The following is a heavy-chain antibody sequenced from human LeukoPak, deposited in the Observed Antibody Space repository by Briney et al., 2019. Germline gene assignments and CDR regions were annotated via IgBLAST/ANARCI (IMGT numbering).Heavy chain of an antibody. CDR1: GFTFSTSV. Sequence: ASVKVSCKASGFTFSTSVVQWMRQARGQRLEWIGWIVVGSGNTNYAQKFQGRVTIARDMSTSTAYMELSSLRSEDTAVYYCAKYSGLYFGDAFDLWGQGTMVTVSS. D-gene: IGHD1-26*01. CDR3: AKYSGLYFGDAFDL. CDR2: IVVGSGNT. V-gene: IGHV1-58*01. J-gene: IGHJ3*01.